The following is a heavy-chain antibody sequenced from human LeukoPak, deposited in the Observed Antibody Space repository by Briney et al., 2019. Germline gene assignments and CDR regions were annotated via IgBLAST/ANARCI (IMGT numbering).Heavy chain of an antibody. V-gene: IGHV3-23*01. J-gene: IGHJ6*03. CDR2: ISGSGGST. CDR3: AKDSYYYDSSGYFIPDYCYMDV. D-gene: IGHD3-22*01. Sequence: PGGSLRLSCAASGFTFSSYEMNWVRQAPGKGLEWVSAISGSGGSTYYADSVKGRFTISRDNSKNTLYLQMNSLRAEDTAVYYCAKDSYYYDSSGYFIPDYCYMDVWGKGTTVTISS. CDR1: GFTFSSYE.